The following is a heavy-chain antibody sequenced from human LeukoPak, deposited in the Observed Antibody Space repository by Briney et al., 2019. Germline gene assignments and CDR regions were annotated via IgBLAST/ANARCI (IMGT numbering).Heavy chain of an antibody. Sequence: PSETLSLTCTVSGGSISSYYWSWIRQPPGKGLEWIGYIYYSGSTNYNPSLKSRVTISVDTSKNQFSLKLSSVTAADTAVYYCARGISNYAPTPFDYWDQGTLVTVSS. CDR2: IYYSGST. D-gene: IGHD4-11*01. CDR3: ARGISNYAPTPFDY. V-gene: IGHV4-59*01. CDR1: GGSISSYY. J-gene: IGHJ4*02.